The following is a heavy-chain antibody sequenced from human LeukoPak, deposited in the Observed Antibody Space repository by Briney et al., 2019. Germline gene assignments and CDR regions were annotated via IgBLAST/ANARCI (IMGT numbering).Heavy chain of an antibody. D-gene: IGHD5-24*01. J-gene: IGHJ4*02. Sequence: PSETLSLTCTVSGDSISSYYWTWIRQAPGEGLEWIGYVYNNGNTNYNPSLKSRFTVSVDTSKNQFSLRLGSVAAADTAVYYCVAGRWLQQLYWGQGALVIVSS. CDR1: GDSISSYY. CDR3: VAGRWLQQLY. CDR2: VYNNGNT. V-gene: IGHV4-59*03.